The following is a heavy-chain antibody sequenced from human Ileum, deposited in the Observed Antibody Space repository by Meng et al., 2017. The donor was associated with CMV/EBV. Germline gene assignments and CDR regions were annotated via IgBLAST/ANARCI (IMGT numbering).Heavy chain of an antibody. CDR3: AHFVGGYYPSRPDY. CDR1: GFSPITNGEG. J-gene: IGHJ4*02. V-gene: IGHV2-5*02. CDR2: IYRGDDK. Sequence: HITCKSSCPPLLNPTQTLPLTCTFSGFSPITNGEGVGWIRQPPGKALEWLALIYRGDDKRYSPSLNSRLSIAKDTSKNEVVLTMTNMGPVDTGTYYCAHFVGGYYPSRPDYWGQGTLVTVSS. D-gene: IGHD1-26*01.